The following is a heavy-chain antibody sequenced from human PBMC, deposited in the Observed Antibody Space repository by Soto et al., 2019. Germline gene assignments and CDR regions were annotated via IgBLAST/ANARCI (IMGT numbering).Heavy chain of an antibody. V-gene: IGHV5-51*01. CDR3: ARLRFLEWFADY. D-gene: IGHD3-3*01. CDR2: IYPGDSDT. CDR1: GYSFTIYL. J-gene: IGHJ4*02. Sequence: GESVNISCKVSGYSFTIYLSGWVRQMPGKGLEWMGIIYPGDSDTRYSPSFQGQVTISADKSISTAYLQWSSLKASDTAMYYCARLRFLEWFADYWGQGTLVNVSS.